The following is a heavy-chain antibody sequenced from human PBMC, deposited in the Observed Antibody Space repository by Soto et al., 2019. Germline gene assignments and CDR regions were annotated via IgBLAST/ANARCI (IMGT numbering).Heavy chain of an antibody. J-gene: IGHJ3*02. V-gene: IGHV3-74*01. CDR2: INSDGSST. Sequence: GGSLRLSCAASGFTFSSYWMHWVRQAPGKGLVWVSRINSDGSSTSYADSVKGRFTISRDNAKNMLYLQMNSLRAEDTAVYYWARVGYDFWSGYYDAFDIWGQGTMVTVSS. CDR3: ARVGYDFWSGYYDAFDI. CDR1: GFTFSSYW. D-gene: IGHD3-3*01.